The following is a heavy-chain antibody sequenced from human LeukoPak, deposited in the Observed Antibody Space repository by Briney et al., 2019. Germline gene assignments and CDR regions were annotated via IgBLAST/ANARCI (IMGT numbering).Heavy chain of an antibody. D-gene: IGHD5-12*01. V-gene: IGHV3-48*01. Sequence: GGSLRLSCGCSGFTFSPSGMNWVRQAPGKGLEWISYISGNSGAIYYADSVKGRFTISRDNAKNSLYLQMNSLRAEDTAVYYCATYTGYDRIFDYWGQGTLVTVSS. CDR3: ATYTGYDRIFDY. J-gene: IGHJ4*02. CDR2: ISGNSGAI. CDR1: GFTFSPSG.